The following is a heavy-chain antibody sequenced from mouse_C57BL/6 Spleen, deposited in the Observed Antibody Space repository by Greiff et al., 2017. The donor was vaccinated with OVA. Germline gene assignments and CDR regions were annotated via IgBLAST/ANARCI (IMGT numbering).Heavy chain of an antibody. J-gene: IGHJ1*03. D-gene: IGHD1-1*01. V-gene: IGHV8-8*01. Sequence: QVTLKESGPGILQPSQTLSLTCSFSGFSLSTFGMGVGWIRQPSGKGLEWLAHIWWDDDKYYNPALKSRLTLSKDTSKNQVFLKIANVDTADTATYYCARMGDYGSSYSPYWYFDVWGTGTTVTVSS. CDR3: ARMGDYGSSYSPYWYFDV. CDR2: IWWDDDK. CDR1: GFSLSTFGMG.